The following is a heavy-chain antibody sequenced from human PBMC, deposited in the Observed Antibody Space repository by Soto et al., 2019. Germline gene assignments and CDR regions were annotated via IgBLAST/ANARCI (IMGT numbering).Heavy chain of an antibody. CDR3: AKGDNLGPKTGYAFDS. Sequence: SQTLSLTCAISGDSVSSNTASWNWIRQSPSRGLEWLGRTYFRSKWYNDYAVSVKSRIIINPDTSSNQFSLQLNSVTPEDTEVYFCAKGDNLGPKTGYAFDSWGQGIMVTVSS. CDR2: TYFRSKWYN. J-gene: IGHJ4*02. D-gene: IGHD5-12*01. CDR1: GDSVSSNTAS. V-gene: IGHV6-1*01.